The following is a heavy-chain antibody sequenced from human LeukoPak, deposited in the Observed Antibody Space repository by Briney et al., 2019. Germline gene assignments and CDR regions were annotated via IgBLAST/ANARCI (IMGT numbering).Heavy chain of an antibody. V-gene: IGHV1-2*02. CDR1: GYTLTGDY. Sequence: ASVKVSCKASGYTLTGDYMRWVRQAPGQGLEWMGWINPNSGGTNYAQKFQGRVTMTRDTSISTAYMELSRLRSDDTAVYYCARESSKRRIAAAGTTDSGYWGQGTLVTVSS. J-gene: IGHJ4*02. D-gene: IGHD6-13*01. CDR3: ARESSKRRIAAAGTTDSGY. CDR2: INPNSGGT.